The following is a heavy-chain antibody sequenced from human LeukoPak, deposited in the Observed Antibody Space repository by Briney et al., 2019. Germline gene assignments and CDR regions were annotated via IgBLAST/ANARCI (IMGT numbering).Heavy chain of an antibody. V-gene: IGHV3-13*05. J-gene: IGHJ3*02. CDR2: IGTASDP. CDR3: ARGYCRGGSCYGDAFDI. Sequence: PGGSLTLSCAASGFSFSSYDMHWVRQATGKGLEWVSAIGTASDPYYPGSVKGRFTISRENAKNSLYLQMNSLRAGDTAVYYCARGYCRGGSCYGDAFDIWGQGTMVTVSS. CDR1: GFSFSSYD. D-gene: IGHD2-15*01.